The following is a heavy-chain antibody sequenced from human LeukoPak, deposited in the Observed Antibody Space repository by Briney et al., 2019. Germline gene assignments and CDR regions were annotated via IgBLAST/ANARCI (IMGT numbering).Heavy chain of an antibody. Sequence: GGSLRLSCAASGFTFSSYAMSWVRQAPGKGLEWVSAISGSGGSTYYADSVKGRFTISRDNSKNTLYLQMNSLRAEDTAVYYCAKYPRYYGSGSYYTQYYFDYWGQGTLITVSS. CDR2: ISGSGGST. CDR3: AKYPRYYGSGSYYTQYYFDY. D-gene: IGHD3-10*01. V-gene: IGHV3-23*01. J-gene: IGHJ4*02. CDR1: GFTFSSYA.